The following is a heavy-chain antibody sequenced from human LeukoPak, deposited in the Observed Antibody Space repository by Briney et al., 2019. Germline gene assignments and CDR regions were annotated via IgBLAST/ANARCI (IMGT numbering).Heavy chain of an antibody. CDR1: GYRFSIFG. CDR2: ISAYNGDT. D-gene: IGHD3-10*01. CDR3: ARGSYYGSGSFPDY. Sequence: ASVTVSCTSSGYRFSIFGINWMRQAPGQGLEWMGWISAYNGDTNYAQNLQGRVTMTTDTSTSTAYMDLRRLRSDDTAVYYCARGSYYGSGSFPDYWGQGTLVTVSS. V-gene: IGHV1-18*01. J-gene: IGHJ4*02.